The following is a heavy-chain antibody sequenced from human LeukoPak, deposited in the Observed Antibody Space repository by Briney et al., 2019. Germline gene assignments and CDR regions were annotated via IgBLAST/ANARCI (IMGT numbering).Heavy chain of an antibody. CDR3: ARGVMAARLYYFDY. CDR1: GFSFGSHP. V-gene: IGHV3-23*01. J-gene: IGHJ4*02. D-gene: IGHD2-21*01. Sequence: GGSLRLSCAASGFSFGSHPMNWVRQPPGKGLEWVAGITGSGDYTYYIDSVQGRLTISRDNSKNMLFLQMNSLRAEDTAVYYCARGVMAARLYYFDYWGRGILVTVSS. CDR2: ITGSGDYT.